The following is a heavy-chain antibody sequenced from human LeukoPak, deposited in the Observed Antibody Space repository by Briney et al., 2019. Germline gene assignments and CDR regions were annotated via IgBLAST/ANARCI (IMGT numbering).Heavy chain of an antibody. CDR2: IYYSGST. CDR3: ARAQIASKVDY. CDR1: GVSISSGDYY. D-gene: IGHD2-15*01. J-gene: IGHJ4*02. V-gene: IGHV4-30-4*01. Sequence: SETLSLTCSVSGVSISSGDYYWSWIRQPPGEGLEWIGYIYYSGSTFYNPSLRSRVAISVDTSKNRSSLRLTSVTAAHTAVYYCARAQIASKVDYWGQGTLVTVSS.